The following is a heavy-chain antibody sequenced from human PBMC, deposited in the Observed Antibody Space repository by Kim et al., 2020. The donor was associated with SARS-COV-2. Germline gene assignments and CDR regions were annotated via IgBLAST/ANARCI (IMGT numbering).Heavy chain of an antibody. J-gene: IGHJ4*02. CDR3: TKGGGVAGTYFDY. Sequence: YTESVKGRLTVSRDNSKNMLYMQMNSLRAEDTAMYYCTKGGGVAGTYFDYWGQGILVTVSS. D-gene: IGHD6-19*01. V-gene: IGHV3-30*10.